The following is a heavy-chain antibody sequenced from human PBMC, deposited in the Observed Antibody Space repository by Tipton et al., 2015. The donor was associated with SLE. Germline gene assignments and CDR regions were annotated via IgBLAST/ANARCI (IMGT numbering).Heavy chain of an antibody. V-gene: IGHV4-34*01. Sequence: TLSLTCAVYGGSFSGYYWSWIRQPPGKGLEWIGEINHSGSTNYNPPLKSRVTISVDTSKNQFSLKLSSVTAADTAVYYCARQGGQWLDFDYWGQGTLVTVSS. J-gene: IGHJ4*02. CDR2: INHSGST. D-gene: IGHD6-19*01. CDR1: GGSFSGYY. CDR3: ARQGGQWLDFDY.